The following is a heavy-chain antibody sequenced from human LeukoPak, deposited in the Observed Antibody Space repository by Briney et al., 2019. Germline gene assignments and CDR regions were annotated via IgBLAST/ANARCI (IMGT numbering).Heavy chain of an antibody. V-gene: IGHV4-59*01. D-gene: IGHD5-24*01. CDR1: GGSISSYY. Sequence: PSETLSLTCTVSGGSISSYYWNRIRQPPGKGLEWIGYIYYSGSTNYNPSLKNRVTILVDTSKNQFSLKLSSVTAADTAVYYCAGRLWRRDGYNLSAFDIWGQGTMVTVSS. CDR2: IYYSGST. CDR3: AGRLWRRDGYNLSAFDI. J-gene: IGHJ3*02.